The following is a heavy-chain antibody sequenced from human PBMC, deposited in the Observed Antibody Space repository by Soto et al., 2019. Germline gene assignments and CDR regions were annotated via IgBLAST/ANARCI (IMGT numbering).Heavy chain of an antibody. CDR2: IHYNGNT. V-gene: IGHV4-59*01. Sequence: SETLSLTCTVSGDSISAYSWIWVRQPPGKGLEWIGNIHYNGNTKYSPSLKSRVTMSVDTSKNHFSLRLISVTAADTAIYFCAREGNLGRWLQPLDFWGQGTLVTVSS. CDR1: GDSISAYS. D-gene: IGHD5-12*01. J-gene: IGHJ4*02. CDR3: AREGNLGRWLQPLDF.